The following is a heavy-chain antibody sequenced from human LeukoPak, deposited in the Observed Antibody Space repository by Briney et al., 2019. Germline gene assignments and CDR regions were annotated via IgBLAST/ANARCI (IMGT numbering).Heavy chain of an antibody. CDR2: INSDGSST. CDR3: ARSGSDRANFDY. J-gene: IGHJ4*02. D-gene: IGHD1-26*01. V-gene: IGHV3-74*01. Sequence: TGGSLRLSCAASGFTFSNYWMHWVRQAPGKGLVWVSRINSDGSSTSYADSVKGRFTISRDNAKNTLYLQMNSLRAEDTAVYYCARSGSDRANFDYWGQGTLVTVSS. CDR1: GFTFSNYW.